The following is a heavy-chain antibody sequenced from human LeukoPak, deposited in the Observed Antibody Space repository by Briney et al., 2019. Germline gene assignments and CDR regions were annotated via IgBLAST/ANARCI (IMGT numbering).Heavy chain of an antibody. Sequence: PGGSLRLSCAASGFTFSSYAMHWVRQAPGKGLEWVAVISYDRSNKYYADSVKGRFTISRDNSKNTLYLQMNSLRAEDTAVYYCASGHDYGDRFLNGGMDVWGQGTTVTVSS. CDR2: ISYDRSNK. V-gene: IGHV3-30*04. J-gene: IGHJ6*02. D-gene: IGHD4-17*01. CDR3: ASGHDYGDRFLNGGMDV. CDR1: GFTFSSYA.